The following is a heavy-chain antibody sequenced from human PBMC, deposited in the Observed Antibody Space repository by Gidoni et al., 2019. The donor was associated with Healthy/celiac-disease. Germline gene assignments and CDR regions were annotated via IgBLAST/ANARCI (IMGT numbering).Heavy chain of an antibody. CDR1: GFTFSSYA. D-gene: IGHD4-17*01. V-gene: IGHV3-23*01. CDR3: AKDPFRRGYGDYGVNWFDP. CDR2: ISGSGGST. Sequence: EVQLLESGGGLVQPGGSLRLSCAASGFTFSSYAMSWVRQAPWKGLEWVSAISGSGGSTYYADSVKGRFTISRDNSKNTLYLQINSLRAEDTAVYYCAKDPFRRGYGDYGVNWFDPWGQGTLVTVSS. J-gene: IGHJ5*02.